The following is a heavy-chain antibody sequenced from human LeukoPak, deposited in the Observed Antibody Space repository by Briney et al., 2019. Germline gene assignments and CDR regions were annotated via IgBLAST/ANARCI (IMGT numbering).Heavy chain of an antibody. CDR1: GFTFSSYW. CDR3: ARAFLTGYPFDY. Sequence: PGGSLRPSCAASGFTFSSYWMGWVRLAPGKGLEWVANIKQDGSEKYYVDSVKGRFTISRDNSLYLQMNSLRAEDTAVYYCARAFLTGYPFDYWGQGTLVTVSS. V-gene: IGHV3-7*01. J-gene: IGHJ4*02. D-gene: IGHD3-9*01. CDR2: IKQDGSEK.